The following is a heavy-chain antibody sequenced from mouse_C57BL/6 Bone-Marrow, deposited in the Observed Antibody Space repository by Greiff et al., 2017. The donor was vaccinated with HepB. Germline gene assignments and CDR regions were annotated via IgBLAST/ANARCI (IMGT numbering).Heavy chain of an antibody. J-gene: IGHJ4*01. Sequence: EVQLQESGGGLVKPGGSLKLSCAASGFTFSDYGMHWVRQAPEKGLEWVAYISSGSSTIYYVDTVKGRFTISRDNAKNTLFLQLNSLRSEDTAMYYCARIYYGNGDDWGQGTTVTVST. D-gene: IGHD2-1*01. CDR1: GFTFSDYG. V-gene: IGHV5-17*01. CDR3: ARIYYGNGDD. CDR2: ISSGSSTI.